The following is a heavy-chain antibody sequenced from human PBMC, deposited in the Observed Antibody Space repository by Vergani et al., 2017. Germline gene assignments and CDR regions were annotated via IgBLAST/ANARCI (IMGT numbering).Heavy chain of an antibody. Sequence: QVQLQESGPGLVKPSETLSLTCTVPGGSISSYYWTWIRQPPGKGLEWIGNIYYTGSTNYNPSLQSRVTMSVDTSNNQFSLRLSSVTAADMAVYYCARGWVSGWYGELGYWGQGTLVTVSS. CDR3: ARGWVSGWYGELGY. J-gene: IGHJ4*02. V-gene: IGHV4-59*01. CDR1: GGSISSYY. CDR2: IYYTGST. D-gene: IGHD6-19*01.